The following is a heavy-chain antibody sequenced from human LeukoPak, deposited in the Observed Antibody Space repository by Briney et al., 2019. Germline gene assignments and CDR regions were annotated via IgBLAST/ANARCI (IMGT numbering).Heavy chain of an antibody. CDR1: GYTFTGYY. J-gene: IGHJ4*02. V-gene: IGHV1-2*02. CDR3: ARGVKYQPLLSVY. CDR2: INPNSGGT. Sequence: ASVKVSCKASGYTFTGYYMHWVRQAPGQGLEWMGWINPNSGGTNCAQKFQGRVTMTRNTSISTAYMELSSLRSEDTAVYYCARGVKYQPLLSVYWGQGTLVTVSS. D-gene: IGHD2-2*01.